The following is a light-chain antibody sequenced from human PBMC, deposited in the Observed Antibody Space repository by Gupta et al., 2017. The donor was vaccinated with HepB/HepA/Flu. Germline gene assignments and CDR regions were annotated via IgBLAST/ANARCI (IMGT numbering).Light chain of an antibody. CDR2: GKN. J-gene: IGLJ2*01. CDR3: NSRDSSGNHLGV. CDR1: SLRSYY. Sequence: SSELTQDPAVSVALGQTVRLPCQGDSLRSYYASWYQQKPGQAPVLVIYGKNNRPSAIPDRFSGSSSGNTASLTITGAQAEDEADYYCNSRDSSGNHLGVFGGGTKLTVL. V-gene: IGLV3-19*01.